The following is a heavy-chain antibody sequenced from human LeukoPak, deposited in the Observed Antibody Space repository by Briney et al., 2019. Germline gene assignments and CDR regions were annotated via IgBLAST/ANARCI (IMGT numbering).Heavy chain of an antibody. CDR3: TRDLEYCSSTSCYTFDY. CDR2: IRSKAYGGTT. D-gene: IGHD2-2*01. J-gene: IGHJ4*02. V-gene: IGHV3-49*04. Sequence: PGRSLILSCAASGFTFGDYAMSWVRQAPGKGLEWVGFIRSKAYGGTTEYAASVKGRFTISRDDSKSIAYLQMNSLKTEDTAVYYCTRDLEYCSSTSCYTFDYWGQGTLVTVSS. CDR1: GFTFGDYA.